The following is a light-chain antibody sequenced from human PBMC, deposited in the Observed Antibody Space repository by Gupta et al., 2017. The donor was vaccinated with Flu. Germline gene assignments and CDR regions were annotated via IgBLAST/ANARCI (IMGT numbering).Light chain of an antibody. CDR1: QTIKNN. CDR3: QHYDAQPTT. J-gene: IGKJ2*01. CDR2: DAS. Sequence: THMTQSPSSLSASIRDRVIVTSLSTQTIKNNSNWTNQKPGKVPKLPIYDASNLETGVPSRFSGSGSGTYFTFTISRMQPEEAATYSCQHYDAQPTTLGEGTKVKIK. V-gene: IGKV1-33*01.